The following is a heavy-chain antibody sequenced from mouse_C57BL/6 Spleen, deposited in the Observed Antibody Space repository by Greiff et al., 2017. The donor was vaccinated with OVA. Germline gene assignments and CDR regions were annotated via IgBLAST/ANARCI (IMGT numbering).Heavy chain of an antibody. CDR3: ARESLTTVVARYFDV. D-gene: IGHD1-1*01. Sequence: QVQLKQSGAELARPGASVKLSCKASGYTFTSYGISWVKQRTGQGLEWIGEIYPRSGNTYYNEKFKGKATLTADKSSSTAYMELRSLTSEDSAVYCCARESLTTVVARYFDVWGTGTTVTVSS. J-gene: IGHJ1*03. CDR1: GYTFTSYG. CDR2: IYPRSGNT. V-gene: IGHV1-81*01.